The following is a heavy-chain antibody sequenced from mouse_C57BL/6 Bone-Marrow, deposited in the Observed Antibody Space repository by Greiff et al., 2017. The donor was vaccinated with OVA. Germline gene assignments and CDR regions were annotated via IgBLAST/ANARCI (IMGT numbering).Heavy chain of an antibody. CDR1: GVARSTFVMG. V-gene: IGHV8-8*01. D-gene: IGHD2-3*01. CDR2: ILLDEDK. Sequence: QVTLKVSGPGILQPSQPLSVTGLCSGVARSTFVMGVGWIRQPSCKGLEWLLPILLDEDKHYNPALKRRLTISKDTSKNQVFLKIANVDTADTATYYCARIIYDGYYVGFAYWGQGTLVTVSA. J-gene: IGHJ3*01. CDR3: ARIIYDGYYVGFAY.